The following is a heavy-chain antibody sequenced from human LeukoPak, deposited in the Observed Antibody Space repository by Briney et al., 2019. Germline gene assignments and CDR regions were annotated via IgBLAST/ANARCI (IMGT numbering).Heavy chain of an antibody. CDR3: ARCPSKYSYKPDYYYYGMDV. V-gene: IGHV4-31*03. J-gene: IGHJ6*02. D-gene: IGHD5-18*01. CDR1: GGSISSSHYY. CDR2: IYYTGST. Sequence: TLSLTCTVSGGSISSSHYYWSWIRRHPGKGLEWLGYIYYTGSTYYNPSLKSRVAISLDTSKSQFSLKLDSVTAADTAVYYCARCPSKYSYKPDYYYYGMDVWGQGTTVTVSS.